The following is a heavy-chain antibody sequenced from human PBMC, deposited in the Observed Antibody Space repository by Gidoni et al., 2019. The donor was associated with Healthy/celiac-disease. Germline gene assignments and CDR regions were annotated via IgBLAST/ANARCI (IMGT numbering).Heavy chain of an antibody. J-gene: IGHJ4*02. D-gene: IGHD6-13*01. Sequence: EVQLVEPGGGLVQPGWSLRHPCAASGFTFSSYAKDRVRQAPGQGLEYVSASSSNGGSTDYANSVKCRFTISRDNSKNTLYLQMGSLRAEDMAVYYCAREGAAAGNFDYWGQGTLVTVSS. V-gene: IGHV3-64*01. CDR2: SSSNGGST. CDR3: AREGAAAGNFDY. CDR1: GFTFSSYA.